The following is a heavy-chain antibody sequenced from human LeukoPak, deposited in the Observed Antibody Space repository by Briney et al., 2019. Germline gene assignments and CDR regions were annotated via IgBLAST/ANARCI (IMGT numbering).Heavy chain of an antibody. CDR3: AKDLFPVVVAASPAEYFQH. J-gene: IGHJ1*01. D-gene: IGHD2-21*02. CDR2: ISGSGGST. V-gene: IGHV3-23*01. CDR1: GFTFSSYA. Sequence: GGSLRLSCAASGFTFSSYAMSWVRQAPGKGLEWVSAISGSGGSTYYADSVKGRFTISRDNSKNTLYLQMNSLRAEDTAVYYCAKDLFPVVVAASPAEYFQHWGQGTLVTVSS.